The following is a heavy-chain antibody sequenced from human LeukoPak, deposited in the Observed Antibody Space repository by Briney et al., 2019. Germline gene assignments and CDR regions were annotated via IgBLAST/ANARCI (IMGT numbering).Heavy chain of an antibody. J-gene: IGHJ4*02. CDR1: GYTFTGYY. D-gene: IGHD6-13*01. CDR3: AREGPYSSSWYYFDY. V-gene: IGHV1-2*04. Sequence: ASVKVSCKASGYTFTGYYMHWVRQAPGQGLEWMGWINPNSGGTNYAQKFQGWVTMTRDTSISTAYMELSRLRSDDTAVYYCAREGPYSSSWYYFDYWGQGTLVTVSS. CDR2: INPNSGGT.